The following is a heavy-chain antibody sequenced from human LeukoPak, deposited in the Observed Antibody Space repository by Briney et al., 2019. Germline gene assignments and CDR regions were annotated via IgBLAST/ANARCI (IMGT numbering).Heavy chain of an antibody. CDR1: GGSFSGYY. J-gene: IGHJ3*02. CDR2: INHSGST. V-gene: IGHV4-34*01. CDR3: ARGSLYYDILTGYYSSRDAFDI. Sequence: PSETLSLTCAVYGGSFSGYYWSWIRQPPGKGLEWIGEINHSGSTNYNPSLKSRVTISVDTSKNQFSLKLSSVTAADAAVYYCARGSLYYDILTGYYSSRDAFDIWGQGTMVTVSS. D-gene: IGHD3-9*01.